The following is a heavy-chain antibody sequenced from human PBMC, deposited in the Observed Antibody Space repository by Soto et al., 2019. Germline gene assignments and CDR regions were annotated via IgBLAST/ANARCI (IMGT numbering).Heavy chain of an antibody. CDR3: ARADYGDYDY. D-gene: IGHD4-17*01. Sequence: QVQLVESGGGVVQPGRSLRLSCAASGFTFSSYGMHWDRQAPGKGLEWVAVIWYDGSNKYYADSVKGRFTISRDNSKNTLYLQMNSLRAEDTAVYYCARADYGDYDYWGQGTLVTVSS. V-gene: IGHV3-33*01. CDR1: GFTFSSYG. CDR2: IWYDGSNK. J-gene: IGHJ4*02.